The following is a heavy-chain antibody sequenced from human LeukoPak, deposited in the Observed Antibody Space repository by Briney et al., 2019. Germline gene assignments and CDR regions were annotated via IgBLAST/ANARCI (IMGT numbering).Heavy chain of an antibody. D-gene: IGHD1-26*01. V-gene: IGHV3-21*01. Sequence: GGSLRLSCAASGFTFSSYTMNWVRQAPGKGLEWVSSISSSSSYIYYADSVKGRFSISRDNAKKSLYLQMNILRAEDTAVYYCARDGIVGAGYYFDYWGQGTLVTVSS. CDR1: GFTFSSYT. CDR2: ISSSSSYI. J-gene: IGHJ4*02. CDR3: ARDGIVGAGYYFDY.